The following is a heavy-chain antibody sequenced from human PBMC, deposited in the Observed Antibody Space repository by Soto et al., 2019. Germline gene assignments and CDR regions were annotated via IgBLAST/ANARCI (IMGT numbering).Heavy chain of an antibody. CDR1: RYTFKSHG. Sequence: GGSLRLSCAASRYTFKSHGLSWVRQAPGKGLEWVSTIDSSGVNTHYADSVKGRFTISRDGSKNTLYLQMDGLRPEDTAQYYCAGWNYDYWGHGTQVTAPQ. D-gene: IGHD1-7*01. CDR2: IDSSGVNT. V-gene: IGHV3-23*01. J-gene: IGHJ4*01. CDR3: AGWNYDY.